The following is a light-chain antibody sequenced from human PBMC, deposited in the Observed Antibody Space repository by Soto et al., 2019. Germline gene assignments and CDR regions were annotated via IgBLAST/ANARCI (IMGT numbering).Light chain of an antibody. J-gene: IGKJ1*01. CDR3: QQNYSTTWT. Sequence: DIQLTPSPSSLSASVGARVTIHCRARQGSSTYLNWYQQKSGQAPKLLIYTASSLESGVPARFSGSGSETDFTLTISSLQPEDFATYSCQQNYSTTWTFGQGTKVDIK. CDR2: TAS. CDR1: QGSSTY. V-gene: IGKV1-39*01.